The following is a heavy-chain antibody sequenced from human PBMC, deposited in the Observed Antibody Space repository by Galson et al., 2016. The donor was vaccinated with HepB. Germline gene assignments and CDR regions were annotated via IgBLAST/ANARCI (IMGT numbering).Heavy chain of an antibody. V-gene: IGHV1-69*13. CDR2: IIPIFGPA. Sequence: SVKVSCKASGGTFSSYAISWVRQAPGQGLAWMGGIIPIFGPANYAQKFQGRVSITADGSTSTAYMELRSLRSEDTAMYYCARGWFFYDTSGYPAKYYYYGMDVWGQGTTVTVSS. J-gene: IGHJ6*02. CDR1: GGTFSSYA. D-gene: IGHD3-22*01. CDR3: ARGWFFYDTSGYPAKYYYYGMDV.